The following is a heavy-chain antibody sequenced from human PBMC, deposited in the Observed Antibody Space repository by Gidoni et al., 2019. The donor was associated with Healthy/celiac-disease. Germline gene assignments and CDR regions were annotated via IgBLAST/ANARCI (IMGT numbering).Heavy chain of an antibody. CDR1: GGSFSGYY. J-gene: IGHJ3*02. D-gene: IGHD3-10*01. CDR3: ARETRGAFDI. CDR2: INNSGST. Sequence: QVQLQHLGAGLLKPSETLSPTCAVYGGSFSGYYWSWIRQPPGKGLEWIVEINNSGSTNYNPSLKSRVTISVDTSKNQFSLKLSSVTAADTAVYYCARETRGAFDIWGQGTMVTVSS. V-gene: IGHV4-34*01.